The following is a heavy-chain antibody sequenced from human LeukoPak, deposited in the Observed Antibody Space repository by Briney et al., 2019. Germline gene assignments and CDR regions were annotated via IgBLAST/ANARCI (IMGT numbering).Heavy chain of an antibody. J-gene: IGHJ4*02. D-gene: IGHD6-13*01. CDR1: VGSMSSDY. V-gene: IGHV4-59*08. CDR3: ATGGSSRSYYDY. Sequence: RTSETLSLTCSVSVGSMSSDYWTWIRQPPGKGLEWIGYIYYSGSTNFNPSLKSRVTISVDTSKNQVSLKLNSVTAADTAVYYCATGGSSRSYYDYWGQGTLVTVSS. CDR2: IYYSGST.